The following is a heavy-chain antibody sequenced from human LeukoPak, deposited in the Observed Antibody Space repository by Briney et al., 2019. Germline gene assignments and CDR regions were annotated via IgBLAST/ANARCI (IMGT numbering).Heavy chain of an antibody. Sequence: PGGSLRLSCKGSGFNFSTFSLNWVRQAPGKGLEWVASISYSSTFIDYADSVKGRFTISRDNTQSSVFLQMNSLRDDDTAAYFCARGGDGYNSYLDFWGQGTLLSVPS. J-gene: IGHJ4*02. V-gene: IGHV3-21*06. D-gene: IGHD5-24*01. CDR3: ARGGDGYNSYLDF. CDR2: ISYSSTFI. CDR1: GFNFSTFS.